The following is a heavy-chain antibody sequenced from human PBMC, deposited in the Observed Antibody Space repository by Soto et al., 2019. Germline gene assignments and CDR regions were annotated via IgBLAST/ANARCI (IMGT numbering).Heavy chain of an antibody. CDR3: TSTLGGAAAPFDY. CDR1: GGSISSYY. V-gene: IGHV4-4*07. Sequence: SETLSLTCTVSGGSISSYYWSWIRQPAGKGLEWIGRIYTSGSTNYNPSLKSRVTMSVDTSRNQFSLKLSSVTAADTAVYYCTSTLGGAAAPFDYWGQGTLVTVSS. J-gene: IGHJ4*02. CDR2: IYTSGST. D-gene: IGHD6-13*01.